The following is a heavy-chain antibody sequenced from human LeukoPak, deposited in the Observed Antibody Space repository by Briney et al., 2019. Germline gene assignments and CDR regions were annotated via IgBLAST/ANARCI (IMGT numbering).Heavy chain of an antibody. CDR3: ARRLYYYGSGSYYNGGWFDP. D-gene: IGHD3-10*01. CDR2: INHSGST. CDR1: GGSFSGYY. V-gene: IGHV4-34*01. J-gene: IGHJ5*02. Sequence: SETLSLTCAVYGGSFSGYYWSWIRQPPGKGLEWIGEINHSGSTNYNPSLKSRVTISVDTSKNQFSLKLSSVTAADTAVYYCARRLYYYGSGSYYNGGWFDPWGQGTLVTVSS.